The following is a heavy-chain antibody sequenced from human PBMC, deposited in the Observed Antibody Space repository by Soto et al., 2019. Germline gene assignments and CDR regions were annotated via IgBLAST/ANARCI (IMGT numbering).Heavy chain of an antibody. CDR3: ARGPRPIYSNPGFDP. D-gene: IGHD6-13*01. CDR1: GGSVSSGDYY. V-gene: IGHV4-30-4*01. J-gene: IGHJ5*02. Sequence: QVQLQESSPGLEKPSQTLSLTCTVSGGSVSSGDYYWSWIRPPPGKGLEYIGYIYYSGSTYYNPSLKGRIPISVDTSKKQLSLKLSSVTAADTDVYYGARGPRPIYSNPGFDPWGQGTLVTVSS. CDR2: IYYSGST.